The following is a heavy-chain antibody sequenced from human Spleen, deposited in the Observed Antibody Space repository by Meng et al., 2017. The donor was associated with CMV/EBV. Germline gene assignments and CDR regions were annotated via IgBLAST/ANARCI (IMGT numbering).Heavy chain of an antibody. J-gene: IGHJ3*02. D-gene: IGHD5-24*01. CDR3: AREGYGHNDFGAFDI. V-gene: IGHV3-23*01. CDR2: ISGSGGST. Sequence: GESLKISCAASGFTFSSYVMSWVRQAPGKGLECVSVISGSGGSTYYADSVKGRFTISRDTSKNTLYLQVNTLRAEDTAVYYCAREGYGHNDFGAFDIWGQGTMVTVSS. CDR1: GFTFSSYV.